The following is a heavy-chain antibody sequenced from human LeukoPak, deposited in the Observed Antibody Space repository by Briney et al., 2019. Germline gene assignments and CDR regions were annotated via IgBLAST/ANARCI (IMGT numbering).Heavy chain of an antibody. CDR1: GFTFSSCG. CDR3: AREFSRYYDSSGGYYFDY. D-gene: IGHD3-22*01. V-gene: IGHV3-33*01. CDR2: IWYDGSNK. J-gene: IGHJ4*02. Sequence: GSLRLSCAASGFTFSSCGMHWVRQAPGKGLEWVAVIWYDGSNKYYADSVKGRFTISRDNSKNTLYLQMNSLRAEDTAVYYCAREFSRYYDSSGGYYFDYWGQGTLVTVSS.